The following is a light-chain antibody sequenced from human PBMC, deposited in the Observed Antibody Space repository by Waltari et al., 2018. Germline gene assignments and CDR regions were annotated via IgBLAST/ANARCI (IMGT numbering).Light chain of an antibody. V-gene: IGKV1-5*03. CDR3: QQYDSYSPT. Sequence: DIQMTQYPSTLSASVGDRVTITCRASQSISSWLAWFLQKPGKAPNLLIYQASSLESGVPSRFSGSGSGTEFTLTISSLQPDDFATYYCQQYDSYSPTFGQGTKVEIK. CDR2: QAS. J-gene: IGKJ1*01. CDR1: QSISSW.